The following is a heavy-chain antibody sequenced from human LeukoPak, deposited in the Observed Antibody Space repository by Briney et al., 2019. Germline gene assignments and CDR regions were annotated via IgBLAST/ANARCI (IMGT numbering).Heavy chain of an antibody. Sequence: PSETLSLTCTVSGGSINSYYWTWVRQPPGKGLEWIGYIYSSGSTNYNPSLKSRVTISVDTSKNQFSLNLTSVTAADTAFYYCARSGEAASRRDGWSHGTMVTVYS. V-gene: IGHV4-59*01. CDR1: GGSINSYY. CDR3: ARSGEAASRRDG. CDR2: IYSSGST. J-gene: IGHJ1*01. D-gene: IGHD2-15*01.